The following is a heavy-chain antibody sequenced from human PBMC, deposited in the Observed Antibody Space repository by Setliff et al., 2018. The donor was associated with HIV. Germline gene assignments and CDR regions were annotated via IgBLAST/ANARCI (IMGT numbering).Heavy chain of an antibody. Sequence: GGSLRLSCAASGFTFSDYYMSWIRQAPGKGLEWVSYISSSGSTTYYADSVKGRFTISRDNAQNTLYLQMNSLRAEDTAVYYCARAGSDYAYDIWGQGTKVTVSS. CDR2: ISSSGSTT. D-gene: IGHD2-21*02. J-gene: IGHJ3*02. CDR3: ARAGSDYAYDI. V-gene: IGHV3-11*04. CDR1: GFTFSDYY.